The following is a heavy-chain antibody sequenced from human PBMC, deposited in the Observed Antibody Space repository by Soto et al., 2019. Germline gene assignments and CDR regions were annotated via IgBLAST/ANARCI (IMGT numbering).Heavy chain of an antibody. CDR1: GGPVSGDDLY. D-gene: IGHD3-22*01. J-gene: IGHJ4*02. Sequence: PSATLSLTCVVSGGPVSGDDLYWSWIRHLPGKGLEWIANVYHTGTTYYNPSLKSRVSMSVDTSQNQFSLKLSSVTAADTAVYYCASNYYDSSGYYYDWGQGTLVTVS. CDR3: ASNYYDSSGYYYD. CDR2: VYHTGTT. V-gene: IGHV4-31*02.